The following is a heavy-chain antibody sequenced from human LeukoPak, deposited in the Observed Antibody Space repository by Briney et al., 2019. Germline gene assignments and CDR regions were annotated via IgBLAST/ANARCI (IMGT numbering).Heavy chain of an antibody. V-gene: IGHV3-23*01. J-gene: IGHJ4*02. CDR1: GFTFSSYA. Sequence: GGSLRLSCAASGFTFSSYAMSWVRQAPGKGLEWVSSISGSAGSTYYAASVKGRFTISRDNSKNTLYLQMNSLRAEDTAVYYCAKRGSENYYFEYWGQGTLVTVSS. CDR2: ISGSAGST. D-gene: IGHD2-15*01. CDR3: AKRGSENYYFEY.